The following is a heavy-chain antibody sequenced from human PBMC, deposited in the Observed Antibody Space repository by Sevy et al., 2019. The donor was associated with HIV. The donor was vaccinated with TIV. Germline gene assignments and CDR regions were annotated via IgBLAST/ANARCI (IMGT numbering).Heavy chain of an antibody. V-gene: IGHV4-39*01. J-gene: IGHJ5*02. CDR3: ARNRRQQLVLEDWFDP. CDR2: IYYSGST. D-gene: IGHD6-13*01. Sequence: SETLSLTCTVSGGSISSSSYYWGWIRQPPGKGLEWIGSIYYSGSTYYNPSLKSRVTISVDTSKNQFSLKLSSVTAADTALYYCARNRRQQLVLEDWFDPWGQGTLVTVSS. CDR1: GGSISSSSYY.